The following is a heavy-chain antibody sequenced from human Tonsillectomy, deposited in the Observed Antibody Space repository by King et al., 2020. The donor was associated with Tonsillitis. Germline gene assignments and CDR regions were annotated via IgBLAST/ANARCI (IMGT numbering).Heavy chain of an antibody. D-gene: IGHD6-13*01. J-gene: IGHJ4*01. Sequence: VQLVESGGDLVKPGRSLRLSCTASGFTFGDYAMSWFRQAPGKGLEWVGFIRSKAYGGTTEYAASVKGRFTISRDDSRSIAYLQMDSLRTDDTAVYYCTRGEIAAGGWCYFDCWGQGTLVTVSS. CDR3: TRGEIAAGGWCYFDC. CDR2: IRSKAYGGTT. V-gene: IGHV3-49*05. CDR1: GFTFGDYA.